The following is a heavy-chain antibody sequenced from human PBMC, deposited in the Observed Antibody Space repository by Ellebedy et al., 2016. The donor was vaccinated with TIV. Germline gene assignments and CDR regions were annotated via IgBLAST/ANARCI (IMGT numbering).Heavy chain of an antibody. J-gene: IGHJ6*02. CDR1: GFTFSDYY. Sequence: GESLKISCTASGFTFSDYYMSWIRQAPGKGLEWLSYISSGGSATYYADSVKGRFSISRDNARHSLHLQMNSLRAEDTAVYYCARRLGSGSYYRGYYYYGMDVWGQGTTVTVSS. V-gene: IGHV3-11*01. D-gene: IGHD3-10*01. CDR2: ISSGGSAT. CDR3: ARRLGSGSYYRGYYYYGMDV.